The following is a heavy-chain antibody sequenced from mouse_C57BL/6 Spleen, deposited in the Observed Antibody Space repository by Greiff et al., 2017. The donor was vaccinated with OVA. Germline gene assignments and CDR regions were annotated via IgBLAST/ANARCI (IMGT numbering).Heavy chain of an antibody. J-gene: IGHJ3*01. D-gene: IGHD2-5*01. V-gene: IGHV1-42*01. CDR2: INPSTGGT. CDR1: GYSFTGYY. Sequence: VQLKQSGPELVKPGASVKISCKASGYSFTGYYMNWVKQSPEKSLEWIGEINPSTGGTTYNQKFKAKATLTVDKSSSTAYMQLKSLTCEESEVYYCERGYYSNYGCAYWGQGTLVTVSA. CDR3: ERGYYSNYGCAY.